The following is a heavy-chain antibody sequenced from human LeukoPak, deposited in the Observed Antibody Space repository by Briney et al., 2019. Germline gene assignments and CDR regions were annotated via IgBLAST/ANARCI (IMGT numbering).Heavy chain of an antibody. CDR3: ARGWYCYGSGSPLYI. V-gene: IGHV4-34*01. Sequence: PQDALSLTCADHGGSFWGYKWSWIRQTPGKGLEWIGEINHSGSTNYNPSLKSRVTISVDTSKNQFSLKLNSLTAADTAVYYCARGWYCYGSGSPLYIWGQGTMVTVSS. D-gene: IGHD3-10*01. J-gene: IGHJ3*02. CDR1: GGSFWGYK. CDR2: INHSGST.